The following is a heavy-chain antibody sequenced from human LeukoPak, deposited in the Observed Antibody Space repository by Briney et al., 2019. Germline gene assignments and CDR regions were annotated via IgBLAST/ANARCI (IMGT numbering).Heavy chain of an antibody. CDR3: AKLSEVSSNEFDY. CDR1: GFSLTTTGVG. Sequence: SGPTVVKPTQTLMLTCTFSGFSLTTTGVGVGWFRQPPGKALEWLALIYWNENKRYSRSLRSRLTITKDTSDNQVVLTLTNMDPVDTGTYFCAKLSEVSSNEFDYWGQGTLVTVSS. CDR2: IYWNENK. V-gene: IGHV2-5*01. J-gene: IGHJ4*02. D-gene: IGHD1-1*01.